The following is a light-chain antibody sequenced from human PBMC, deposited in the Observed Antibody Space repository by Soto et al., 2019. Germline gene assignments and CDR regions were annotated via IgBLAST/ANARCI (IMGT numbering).Light chain of an antibody. CDR3: QQSYTSWT. CDR1: QTISLF. J-gene: IGKJ1*01. Sequence: DIQMAQSPFTLSASVGDRVTITCRASQTISLFLNWYQQKPGKAPKLLIYGASKLQTGVPSRFRGSGSGTDFALTINSLQPEDFATYYCQQSYTSWTFGQGTKVDIK. CDR2: GAS. V-gene: IGKV1-39*01.